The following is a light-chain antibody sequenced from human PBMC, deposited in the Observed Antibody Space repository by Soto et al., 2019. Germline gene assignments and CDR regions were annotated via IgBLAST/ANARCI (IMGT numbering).Light chain of an antibody. Sequence: DIQMTQSPSSLSASVGDRVTITCQASQDISNYLNWYQQKPGKAPKLLIYDASNLETGVPSRFSGSGCGTDFTFTISRLQPEDIATYYYQQYDNLPPTFGGGTKVDIK. J-gene: IGKJ4*01. V-gene: IGKV1-33*01. CDR1: QDISNY. CDR3: QQYDNLPPT. CDR2: DAS.